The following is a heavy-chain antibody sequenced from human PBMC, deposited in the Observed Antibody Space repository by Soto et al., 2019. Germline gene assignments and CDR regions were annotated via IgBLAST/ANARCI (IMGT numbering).Heavy chain of an antibody. V-gene: IGHV4-4*08. CDR3: ARYRREAVAGYTLDN. J-gene: IGHJ4*02. CDR2: VYTSGST. CDR1: GGSSSSNY. Sequence: PSETLSRTCTVAGGSSSSNYWTCSLQPPGKGLEWIGYVYTSGSTNYNPSLKSRVTISEDTSKSQFSLKVNSMTAADTAVYYCARYRREAVAGYTLDNWGQGILVTVSS. D-gene: IGHD6-13*01.